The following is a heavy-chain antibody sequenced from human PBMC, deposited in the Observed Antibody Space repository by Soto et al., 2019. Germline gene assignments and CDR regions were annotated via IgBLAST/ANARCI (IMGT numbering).Heavy chain of an antibody. CDR1: GASISGYY. J-gene: IGHJ3*01. CDR3: ARSHDFNYGGGFDL. D-gene: IGHD4-17*01. V-gene: IGHV4-59*01. Sequence: QVQLQESGPGLVKPSETLSLTCSVSGASISGYYWSWMRQPLGKGLQWIGYIYYSGNSNYNPSLKSRVTISLGTSNNQVSLKLSSVTAADTAVYFCARSHDFNYGGGFDLWGQGTLVTVSS. CDR2: IYYSGNS.